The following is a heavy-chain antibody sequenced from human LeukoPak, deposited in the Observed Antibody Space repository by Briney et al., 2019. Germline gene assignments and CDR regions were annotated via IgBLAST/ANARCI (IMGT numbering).Heavy chain of an antibody. J-gene: IGHJ4*02. CDR2: IYSGGST. V-gene: IGHV3-66*02. CDR1: GFTVSSNY. D-gene: IGHD4-17*01. CDR3: ARDGLQDDYDAFDI. Sequence: GGSLRLSCAASGFTVSSNYMSWVRQAPGKGLEWVSVIYSGGSTYYADSVKGRFTISRDNSKNTLYLQMNSLRAEDTAVYYCARDGLQDDYDAFDIWGQGTLVTVSS.